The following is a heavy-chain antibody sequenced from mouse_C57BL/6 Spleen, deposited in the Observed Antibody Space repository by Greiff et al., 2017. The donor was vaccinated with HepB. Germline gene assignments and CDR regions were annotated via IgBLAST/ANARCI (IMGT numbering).Heavy chain of an antibody. D-gene: IGHD4-1*01. Sequence: EVQGVESGEGLVKPGGSLKLSCAASGFTFSSYAMSWVRQTPEKRLEWVAYISSGGDYIYYADTVKGRFTISRDNARNTLYLQMSSLKSEDTAMYYCTRGWNWDWFAYWGQGTLVTVSA. CDR3: TRGWNWDWFAY. CDR2: ISSGGDYI. J-gene: IGHJ3*01. CDR1: GFTFSSYA. V-gene: IGHV5-9-1*02.